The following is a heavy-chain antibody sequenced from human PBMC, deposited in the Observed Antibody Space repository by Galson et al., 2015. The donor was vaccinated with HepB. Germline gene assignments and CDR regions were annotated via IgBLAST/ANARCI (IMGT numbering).Heavy chain of an antibody. Sequence: SLRLSCAASGFIFSNYWMTWIRQAPGKGLEWVAIVNRDGSDRSYVASVKGRFTISRDNAKNSLYLQMDSLRAEDTAIYYCARGQSGSFDAWGRGTLVTVSS. J-gene: IGHJ4*02. V-gene: IGHV3-7*01. CDR2: VNRDGSDR. D-gene: IGHD1-26*01. CDR3: ARGQSGSFDA. CDR1: GFIFSNYW.